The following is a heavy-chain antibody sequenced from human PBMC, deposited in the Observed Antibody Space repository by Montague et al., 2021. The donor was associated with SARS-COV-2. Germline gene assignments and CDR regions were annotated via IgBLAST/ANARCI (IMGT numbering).Heavy chain of an antibody. CDR1: GFTFSSYS. CDR2: ISSSSSYI. Sequence: SLSLSCAASGFTFSSYSMNWVRQAPGKGLEWVSSISSSSSYIYYAGSVKGRFTISRDNAKNSLYLQMNSLRAEDTAVYYCARDPHITIFGVVRDYYYYYYMDVWGKGTTVTVSS. J-gene: IGHJ6*03. D-gene: IGHD3-3*01. V-gene: IGHV3-21*01. CDR3: ARDPHITIFGVVRDYYYYYYMDV.